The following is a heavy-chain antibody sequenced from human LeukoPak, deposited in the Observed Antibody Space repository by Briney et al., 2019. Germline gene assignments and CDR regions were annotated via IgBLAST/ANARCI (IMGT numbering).Heavy chain of an antibody. D-gene: IGHD3-10*01. CDR2: VYYSGST. J-gene: IGHJ3*02. Sequence: SETLSLTCTVSGGSISSYYWSWIRQPPGKGLEWIGYVYYSGSTDYNPSLESRVTISVDTSKNHFSLKLNSVTAADTAVYYCARPVSSGSYSGAFDIWGQGTRATVSS. V-gene: IGHV4-59*01. CDR1: GGSISSYY. CDR3: ARPVSSGSYSGAFDI.